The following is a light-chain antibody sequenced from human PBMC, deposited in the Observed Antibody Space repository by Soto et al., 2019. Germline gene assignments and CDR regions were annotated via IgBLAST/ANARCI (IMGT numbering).Light chain of an antibody. V-gene: IGKV1-17*01. Sequence: DIQMTQSPSSLSASIGDRVTITCRSSQVITNDLGWYQQKPGKAPKRLIYAASTLQSGVPSRFSGRGSGTEFTLTISSLQPEDFATYYWLQHNTYPSTFGQGTKVELK. CDR1: QVITND. CDR2: AAS. J-gene: IGKJ1*01. CDR3: LQHNTYPST.